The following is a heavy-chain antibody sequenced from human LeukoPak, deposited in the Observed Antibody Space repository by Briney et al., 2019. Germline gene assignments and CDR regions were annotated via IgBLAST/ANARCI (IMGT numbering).Heavy chain of an antibody. CDR2: INPSGGST. CDR1: GYTFTSYY. D-gene: IGHD4-17*01. J-gene: IGHJ4*02. CDR3: ARSGGSRGTVTPPGDF. Sequence: ASVKVSCKASGYTFTSYYMHWVRQAPGQGLEWMGIINPSGGSTSYAQEFQGRLTITRDTSASTVYMDLSSLKSEDMAVYYCARSGGSRGTVTPPGDFWGQGTLVTVSS. V-gene: IGHV1-46*01.